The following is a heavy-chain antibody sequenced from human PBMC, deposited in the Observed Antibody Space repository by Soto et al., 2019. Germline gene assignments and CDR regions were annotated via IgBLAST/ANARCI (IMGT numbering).Heavy chain of an antibody. CDR1: GFTFSSYA. J-gene: IGHJ4*02. D-gene: IGHD2-2*01. CDR2: ISGSGGST. Sequence: GGSLRLSCAASGFTFSSYAMSWVRQAPGKGLEWVSAISGSGGSTYYADSVKGRFTISRDNSKNTLYLQMNSLRAEDTAVYYCAKGPTGRLVVPTAYFLYSGPAPLVS. V-gene: IGHV3-23*01. CDR3: AKGPTGRLVVPTAYFLY.